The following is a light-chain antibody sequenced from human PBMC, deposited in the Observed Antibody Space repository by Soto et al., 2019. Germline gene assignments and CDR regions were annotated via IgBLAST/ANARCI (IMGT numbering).Light chain of an antibody. CDR1: SSNIGSNT. CDR3: AAWDDSLIWV. V-gene: IGLV1-44*01. CDR2: SNK. J-gene: IGLJ3*02. Sequence: QSVLTQPPSASGTPGQRVTISCSGSSSNIGSNTVNWYQQLPGTAPKLLIYSNKQRPSAVPDRFSGSKSGTSASLAISGLQSEDEADYYCAAWDDSLIWVFGGGTKVTVL.